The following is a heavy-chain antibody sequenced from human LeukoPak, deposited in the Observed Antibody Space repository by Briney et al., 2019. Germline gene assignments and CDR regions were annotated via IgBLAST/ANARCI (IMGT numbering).Heavy chain of an antibody. CDR3: GKGIVYSSSSSVDY. CDR1: GFTFSSYA. V-gene: IGHV3-23*01. J-gene: IGHJ4*02. CDR2: ISSSGGST. D-gene: IGHD6-6*01. Sequence: PGGSLRLSCAASGFTFSSYAMSWVRQAPGKELEWVSAISSSGGSTHYADSVKGRFTISRDISKNTLYLQMNSLRAEDTAVYYCGKGIVYSSSSSVDYWGRGTLVTVSS.